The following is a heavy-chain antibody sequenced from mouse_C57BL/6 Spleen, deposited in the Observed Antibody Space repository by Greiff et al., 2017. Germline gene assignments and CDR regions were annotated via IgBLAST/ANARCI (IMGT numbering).Heavy chain of an antibody. J-gene: IGHJ3*01. CDR3: ARSTGRGWFAY. CDR1: GYSITSGYD. CDR2: ISYSGST. D-gene: IGHD4-1*01. Sequence: EVKLQESGPGMVKPSQSLSLTCTVTGYSITSGYDWHWIRHFPGNKLEWMGYISYSGSTNYNPSLKSRISITHDTSKNHFFLKLNSVTTEDTATYYCARSTGRGWFAYWGQGTLVTVSA. V-gene: IGHV3-1*01.